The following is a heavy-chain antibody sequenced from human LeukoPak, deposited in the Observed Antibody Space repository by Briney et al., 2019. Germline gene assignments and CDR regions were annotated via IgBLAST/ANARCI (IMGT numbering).Heavy chain of an antibody. J-gene: IGHJ4*02. V-gene: IGHV4-39*07. CDR2: IYNSGST. D-gene: IGHD2-21*02. CDR1: GGSISSSSYY. Sequence: SETLSLTCTVSGGSISSSSYYWGWIRQPPGKGLEWFGSIYNSGSTYYNPSLKSRVTISVDTSKNQFSLKLSSVTAADTAVYYCAREGDPMYYFDYWGQGTLVTVSS. CDR3: AREGDPMYYFDY.